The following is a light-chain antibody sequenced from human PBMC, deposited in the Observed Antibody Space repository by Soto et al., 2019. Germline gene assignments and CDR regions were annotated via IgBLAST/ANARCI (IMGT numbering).Light chain of an antibody. CDR2: SAS. CDR3: QEYNRNSGLT. CDR1: QNIRSW. J-gene: IGKJ4*01. Sequence: DIQMTQSPSTLSASVGDRVTITCRASQNIRSWLAWYQQKPGKAPELLIYSASGLESGVPSRFSGSGSGTKFTPTISSLQPDDFATYYCQEYNRNSGLTFGGGTKVEIK. V-gene: IGKV1-5*03.